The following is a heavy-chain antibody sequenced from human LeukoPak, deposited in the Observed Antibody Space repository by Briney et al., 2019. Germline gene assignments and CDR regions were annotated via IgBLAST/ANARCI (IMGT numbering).Heavy chain of an antibody. Sequence: GASVTVSCKASGYTFTSYGISWVRQAPGQGLEWMGWISAYNGNTNYAQKLQGRVTMTTDTSTSTAYMEMRSLRSDDTAVYYCARTGITIFGVVIIPTCFDPWGQGTLVTVSS. D-gene: IGHD3-3*01. CDR1: GYTFTSYG. CDR3: ARTGITIFGVVIIPTCFDP. CDR2: ISAYNGNT. V-gene: IGHV1-18*01. J-gene: IGHJ5*02.